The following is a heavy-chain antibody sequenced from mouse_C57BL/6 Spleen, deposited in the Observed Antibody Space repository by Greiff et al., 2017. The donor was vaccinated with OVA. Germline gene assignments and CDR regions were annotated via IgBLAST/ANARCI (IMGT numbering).Heavy chain of an antibody. J-gene: IGHJ2*01. V-gene: IGHV5-9*01. Sequence: EVKLVESGGGLVKPGGSLKLSCAASGFTFSSYTMSWVRQTPEKRLEWVATISGGGGNTYYPDSVKGRFTISRDNAKNTLYLQMSSLRSEDAAFYYCARHPYIYYDYEYYFDYWGQGTTLTVSS. D-gene: IGHD2-4*01. CDR2: ISGGGGNT. CDR3: ARHPYIYYDYEYYFDY. CDR1: GFTFSSYT.